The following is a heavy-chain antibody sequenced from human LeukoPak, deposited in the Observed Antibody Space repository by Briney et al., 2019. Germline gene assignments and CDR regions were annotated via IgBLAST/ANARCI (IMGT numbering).Heavy chain of an antibody. CDR1: GYTFTGYY. J-gene: IGHJ4*02. V-gene: IGHV1-2*06. CDR3: ARDKSRITIFGVATYYFDY. CDR2: INPNSGGT. Sequence: VASVKVSCKASGYTFTGYYMHWVRQAPGQGLEWMGRINPNSGGTNYAQKFQGRVTMTTDTSISTAYMELSRLRSDDTAVYYCARDKSRITIFGVATYYFDYWGQGTLVTVSS. D-gene: IGHD3-3*01.